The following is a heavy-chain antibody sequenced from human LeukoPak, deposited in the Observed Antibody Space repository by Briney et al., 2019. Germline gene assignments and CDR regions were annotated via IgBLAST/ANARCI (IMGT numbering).Heavy chain of an antibody. CDR1: GFTFSSYS. CDR3: ARDLVVVVFDAFDI. J-gene: IGHJ3*02. V-gene: IGHV3-21*01. Sequence: GGSLRLSCAASGFTFSSYSMNWVRQAPGKGLEWVSSISSSSSYIYYADSVKGRFTISRDNAKNSLYLQMNSLRAEDTAVYYRARDLVVVVFDAFDIWGQGTMVTVSS. CDR2: ISSSSSYI. D-gene: IGHD3-22*01.